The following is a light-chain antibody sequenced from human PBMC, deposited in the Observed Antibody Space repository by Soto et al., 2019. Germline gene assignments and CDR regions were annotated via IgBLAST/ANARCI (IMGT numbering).Light chain of an antibody. CDR2: TTS. CDR1: QSLSGY. V-gene: IGKV3-20*01. CDR3: QQYGRAPWT. J-gene: IGKJ1*01. Sequence: DIVLTQSPGTLSLSPGERASLSCRASQSLSGYFAWYQQRPGQAPRLLIYTTSNRATDIPDRFSGSGSGTDFTLTISRLEPSDFAVYYCQQYGRAPWTFGQGTKVEIK.